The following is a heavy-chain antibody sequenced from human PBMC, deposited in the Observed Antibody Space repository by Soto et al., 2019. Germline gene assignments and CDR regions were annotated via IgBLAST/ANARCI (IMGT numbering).Heavy chain of an antibody. CDR1: GFTFSDYS. V-gene: IGHV3-7*04. J-gene: IGHJ3*02. CDR2: IKQDGSQK. CDR3: ARGDYYDSSGPFSDAFDI. Sequence: GGSLRLSCAASGFTFSDYSMSWVRQAPGKGLEWVANIKQDGSQKWYVDSVKGRFTISRDNAKNSLYLQMNSLRAEDTAVYYCARGDYYDSSGPFSDAFDIWGQGTMVTVSS. D-gene: IGHD3-22*01.